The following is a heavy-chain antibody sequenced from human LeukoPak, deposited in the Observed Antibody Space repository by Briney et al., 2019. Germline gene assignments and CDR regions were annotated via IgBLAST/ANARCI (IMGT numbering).Heavy chain of an antibody. CDR2: TRNKANSYTT. CDR3: ARDLEGSGSYIH. J-gene: IGHJ4*02. V-gene: IGHV3-72*01. CDR1: GFTFSDHY. Sequence: AGGSLRLSCAASGFTFSDHYMDWVRQAPGKGLEWVGRTRNKANSYTTEYAASVKGRFTISRDDSKNSLYLQMNSLKTEDTAVYYCARDLEGSGSYIHWGQGTLVTVSS. D-gene: IGHD1-26*01.